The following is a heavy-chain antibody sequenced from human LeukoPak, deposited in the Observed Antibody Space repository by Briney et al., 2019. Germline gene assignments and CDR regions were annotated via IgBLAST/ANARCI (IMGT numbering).Heavy chain of an antibody. D-gene: IGHD5-24*01. V-gene: IGHV1-3*01. CDR1: GYTFTTYA. CDR2: INPANGYT. CDR3: AIRDGYGDY. J-gene: IGHJ4*02. Sequence: GASVKVSCKASGYTFTTYAMHWVRQAPGQTLEWLGWINPANGYTKCSQQLQGRVTITRDTSASTAYMELSSLRSEDTAVYYCAIRDGYGDYWGQGTLVTVSS.